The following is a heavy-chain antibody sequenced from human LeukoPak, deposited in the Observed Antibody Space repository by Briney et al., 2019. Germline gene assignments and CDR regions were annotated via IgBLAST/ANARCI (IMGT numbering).Heavy chain of an antibody. CDR2: IYYSGST. Sequence: PSETLSLTCTVSGGSISSYYWSWIRQPPGKGLEWIGYIYYSGSTNYNPSLKSRVTVSVDTSKNQFSLKLNSVTAADTAVYYCARDPRGGTSRDNWFDPWGQGTLVTVSS. D-gene: IGHD1-1*01. CDR1: GGSISSYY. CDR3: ARDPRGGTSRDNWFDP. V-gene: IGHV4-59*01. J-gene: IGHJ5*02.